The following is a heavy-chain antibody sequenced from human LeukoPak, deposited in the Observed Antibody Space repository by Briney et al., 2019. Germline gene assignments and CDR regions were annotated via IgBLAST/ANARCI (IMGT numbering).Heavy chain of an antibody. CDR3: AKAPAAATCFDY. CDR1: GFTFSSYW. CDR2: INSDGSST. J-gene: IGHJ4*02. Sequence: GGSLRLSCAASGFTFSSYWMHWVRQGPGKGLVWVSRINSDGSSTSYADPVKGRFTISRDNSMNTLYLQMNSLRADDTAVYFCAKAPAAATCFDYWGQGTLVTVSS. D-gene: IGHD2-15*01. V-gene: IGHV3-74*01.